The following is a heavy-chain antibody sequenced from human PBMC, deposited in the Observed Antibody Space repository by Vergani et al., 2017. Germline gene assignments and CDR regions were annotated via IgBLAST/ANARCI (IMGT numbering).Heavy chain of an antibody. Sequence: QVQLQESGPGLVKPSETLSLTCTVSGGSISSYYWSWIRQPPGKGLEWIGYIYYSGSTNYNPSLKSRVTISVDTSKNQFSLKLSSVTAADTAVYYCAREGANYGDTDYWGQGTLVTVSS. CDR1: GGSISSYY. CDR2: IYYSGST. CDR3: AREGANYGDTDY. V-gene: IGHV4-59*01. J-gene: IGHJ4*02. D-gene: IGHD4-17*01.